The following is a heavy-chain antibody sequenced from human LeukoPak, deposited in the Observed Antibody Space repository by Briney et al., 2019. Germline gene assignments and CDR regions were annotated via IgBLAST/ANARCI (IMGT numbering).Heavy chain of an antibody. V-gene: IGHV4-61*02. CDR3: ARDDYASINY. D-gene: IGHD4-17*01. Sequence: SETLSLTCTVSGGSISSGSYYWSWIRQPAGKGLEWIGRIYTSGSTNYNPSLKSRVTISVDTSKNQFSLKLSSVTAADTAVYYCARDDYASINYWGQVTLVTVSS. CDR1: GGSISSGSYY. CDR2: IYTSGST. J-gene: IGHJ4*02.